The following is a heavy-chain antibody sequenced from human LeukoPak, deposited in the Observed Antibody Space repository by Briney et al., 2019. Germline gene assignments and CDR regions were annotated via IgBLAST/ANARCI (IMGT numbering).Heavy chain of an antibody. Sequence: QTGGSLRLSCAASGFTFTSFAMSWVRQAPGKGLEWVSTISRSGVATYYANSVKGRFTISRDNSKNTVYLQMNSLRAEDTAIYYCAKHPVGATYYMDVWGKGTTVTISS. V-gene: IGHV3-23*01. D-gene: IGHD1-26*01. CDR1: GFTFTSFA. CDR3: AKHPVGATYYMDV. CDR2: ISRSGVAT. J-gene: IGHJ6*03.